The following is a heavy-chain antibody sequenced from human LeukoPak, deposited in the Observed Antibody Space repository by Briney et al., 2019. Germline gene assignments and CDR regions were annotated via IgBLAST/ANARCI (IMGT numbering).Heavy chain of an antibody. CDR2: ISGSGGST. D-gene: IGHD3-10*01. V-gene: IGHV3-23*01. CDR1: GFTFSSYG. J-gene: IGHJ4*02. Sequence: PGGTLRLSCAASGFTFSSYGMSWVRQAPGKGLEWVSAISGSGGSTYYADSVKGRFTISRDNSKNTLYLQMNSLRAEDTAVYYCAKIHNAREVLLWFGESIDYWGQGTLVTVSS. CDR3: AKIHNAREVLLWFGESIDY.